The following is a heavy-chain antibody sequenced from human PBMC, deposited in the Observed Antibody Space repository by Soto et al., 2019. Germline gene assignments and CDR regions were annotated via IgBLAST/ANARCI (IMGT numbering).Heavy chain of an antibody. CDR2: ISAYNGNT. V-gene: IGHV1-18*01. Sequence: ASVKVSCKASGYTFTSYGISWVRQAPGQGLEWMGGISAYNGNTNYAQKLQGRVTMTTDTSTSTAYMELRRLRSDGTAVQYWARERGGEKYDFGGVKSSYYYMAVWGKGTTVTVS. D-gene: IGHD3-16*01. CDR1: GYTFTSYG. J-gene: IGHJ6*03. CDR3: ARERGGEKYDFGGVKSSYYYMAV.